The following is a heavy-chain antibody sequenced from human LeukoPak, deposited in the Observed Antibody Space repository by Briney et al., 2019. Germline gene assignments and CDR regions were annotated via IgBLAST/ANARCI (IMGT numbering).Heavy chain of an antibody. D-gene: IGHD6-19*01. CDR1: GFTFSSYA. CDR3: ARGLIAVAGHGVDYFDY. CDR2: IKQDGSEK. J-gene: IGHJ4*02. Sequence: GGSLRLSCAASGFTFSSYAMSWVRQAPGKGLEWVANIKQDGSEKYYVDSVLGRFTISRDNAKNSLYLQMNSLRAEDTAVYYCARGLIAVAGHGVDYFDYWGQGTLVTVSS. V-gene: IGHV3-7*04.